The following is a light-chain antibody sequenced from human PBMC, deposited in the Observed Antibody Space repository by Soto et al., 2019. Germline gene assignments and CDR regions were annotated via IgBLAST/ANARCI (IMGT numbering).Light chain of an antibody. J-gene: IGKJ2*01. V-gene: IGKV3-20*01. CDR2: GAS. CDR3: QQYGSSPPYT. CDR1: QSISNNY. Sequence: VLTQSPGTLSLSPGERATLSCRASQSISNNYLAWYQQKPGQAPRLLIYGASSRATGIPDRFSGSGSGTDFTLTISRLEPEDFAVYYCQQYGSSPPYTFGQGSKLEIK.